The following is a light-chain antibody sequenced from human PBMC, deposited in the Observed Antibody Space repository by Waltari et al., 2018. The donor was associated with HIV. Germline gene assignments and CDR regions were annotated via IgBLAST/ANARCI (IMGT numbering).Light chain of an antibody. CDR3: LLSYSGTRPWV. J-gene: IGLJ3*02. CDR2: DTS. Sequence: QAVVTQEPSLTVSPGGTVTLTCGSSTGAVTSGHYPYWFQQKPGQAPRTLIVDTSNKHSWTPARFSGSLLGGKAALTLSGAQPEDEAEYYCLLSYSGTRPWVFGGGTKLTVL. CDR1: TGAVTSGHY. V-gene: IGLV7-46*01.